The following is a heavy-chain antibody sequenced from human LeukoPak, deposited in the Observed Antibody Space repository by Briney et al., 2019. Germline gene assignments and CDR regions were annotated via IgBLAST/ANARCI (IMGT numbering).Heavy chain of an antibody. CDR3: ARDMYSSGWYGYYYYMDV. V-gene: IGHV3-7*01. CDR1: GFTFSSYA. D-gene: IGHD6-19*01. Sequence: GGSLRLSCAASGFTFSSYAMSWVRQAPGKGLEWVANIKQDGSEKYYVDSVKGRFTISRDNAKNSLYLQMNSLRAEDTAVYYCARDMYSSGWYGYYYYMDVWGKGTTVTVSS. CDR2: IKQDGSEK. J-gene: IGHJ6*03.